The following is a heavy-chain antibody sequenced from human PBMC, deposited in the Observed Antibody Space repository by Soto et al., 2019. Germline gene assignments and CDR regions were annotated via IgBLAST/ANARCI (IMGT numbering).Heavy chain of an antibody. D-gene: IGHD2-15*01. J-gene: IGHJ6*02. CDR1: GGTFSSYA. Sequence: SVKVSCKASGGTFSSYAISWVRQAPGQGLEWMGGIIPIFGTANYAQKFQGRVTITADKSTSTAYMELSSLRSEDTAVYYCARDIKKVVVVAAGYYHYGMDVWGQGTTVTVSS. V-gene: IGHV1-69*06. CDR3: ARDIKKVVVVAAGYYHYGMDV. CDR2: IIPIFGTA.